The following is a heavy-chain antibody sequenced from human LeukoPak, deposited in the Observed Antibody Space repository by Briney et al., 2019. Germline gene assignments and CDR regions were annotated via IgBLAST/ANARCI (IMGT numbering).Heavy chain of an antibody. CDR2: IYYSGST. CDR1: GDSINAYY. J-gene: IGHJ3*02. D-gene: IGHD3-22*01. V-gene: IGHV4-59*12. Sequence: SETLSLTCSVSGDSINAYYWSWIRQPPGKGLEWLGYIYYSGSTDYNPSLKSRVTISVDRSKNQFSLKLSSVTAADTAVYYCARDQYYYDSSGYHGAFDIWGQGTMVTVSS. CDR3: ARDQYYYDSSGYHGAFDI.